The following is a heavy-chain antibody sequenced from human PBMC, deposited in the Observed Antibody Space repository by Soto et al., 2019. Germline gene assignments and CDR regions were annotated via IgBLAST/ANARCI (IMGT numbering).Heavy chain of an antibody. D-gene: IGHD1-1*01. CDR2: IYYSGST. V-gene: IGHV4-59*01. Sequence: QVQLQESGPGLVKPSETLSLTCTVSGVSISGYYWSWIRQPPGKGLEWIGSIYYSGSTNSNPSLKSRVTISIDTSKNQFSLKLTSVTAADTAVYYCAREIRYPDFYYGMEDWGQGTTVTVSS. CDR3: AREIRYPDFYYGMED. CDR1: GVSISGYY. J-gene: IGHJ6*02.